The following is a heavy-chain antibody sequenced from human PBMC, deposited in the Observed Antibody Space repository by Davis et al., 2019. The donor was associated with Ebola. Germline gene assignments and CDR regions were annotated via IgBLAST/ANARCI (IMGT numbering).Heavy chain of an antibody. Sequence: AASVKVSCKASGYRFTTYGMHWVRQAPGQGLEWMGWMNPNSGNTGYVQKFQGRVIMTRDTSTTTAYMELNSLRSEDTAVYYCARRRSSRTATITYFDYWGQGTLVTVSS. V-gene: IGHV1-8*01. J-gene: IGHJ4*02. CDR3: ARRRSSRTATITYFDY. D-gene: IGHD5-12*01. CDR1: GYRFTTYG. CDR2: MNPNSGNT.